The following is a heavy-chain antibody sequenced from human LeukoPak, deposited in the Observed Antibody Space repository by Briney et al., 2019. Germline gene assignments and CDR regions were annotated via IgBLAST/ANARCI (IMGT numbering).Heavy chain of an antibody. D-gene: IGHD7-27*01. CDR3: ARDDNWGFDY. J-gene: IGHJ4*02. V-gene: IGHV3-21*05. Sequence: GESLRLSCAASGFAFSDYSMNWDRQAPGRGLEWVANTRGSGSGMGSGNYYAGAVKGRFTISRDNANNSLYLQMNSLRAEDTAFYYCARDDNWGFDYWGQGALVTVSS. CDR1: GFAFSDYS. CDR2: TRGSGSGM.